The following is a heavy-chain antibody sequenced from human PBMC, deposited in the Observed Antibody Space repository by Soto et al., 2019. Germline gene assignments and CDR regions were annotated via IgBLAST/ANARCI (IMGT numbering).Heavy chain of an antibody. CDR1: GYSFTSYW. J-gene: IGHJ6*02. CDR3: AIGYCSSTSCFLHYYYYGMDV. D-gene: IGHD2-2*03. V-gene: IGHV5-10-1*01. CDR2: IDPSDSYT. Sequence: GESLKISCKGSGYSFTSYWISWVRQMPGKGLEWMGRIDPSDSYTNYSPSFQGHVTTSADKSISTAYLQWSSLKASDTAMYYCAIGYCSSTSCFLHYYYYGMDVWGQGTTVTVSS.